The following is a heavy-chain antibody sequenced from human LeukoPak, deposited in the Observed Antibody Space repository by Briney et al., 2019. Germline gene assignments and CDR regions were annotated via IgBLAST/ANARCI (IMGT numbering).Heavy chain of an antibody. V-gene: IGHV3-30*02. CDR2: IRYDGSNK. CDR1: GFTFSSYG. J-gene: IGHJ6*03. D-gene: IGHD3-22*01. Sequence: PGGSLRLSCAASGFTFSSYGMHWVRQAPGKGLEWVAFIRYDGSNKYYADSVKGRFTISRDNSKNTLYLQMNSLRAEDTAVYYCAKDPGAYYYDSSGYLLYYYYYMDVWGKGTTVTVSS. CDR3: AKDPGAYYYDSSGYLLYYYYYMDV.